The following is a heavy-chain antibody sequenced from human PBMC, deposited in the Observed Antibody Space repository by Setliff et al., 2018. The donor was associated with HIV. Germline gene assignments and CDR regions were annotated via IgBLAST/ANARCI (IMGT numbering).Heavy chain of an antibody. Sequence: PSETLSLTCTVSGGSISSYYWSWIRQPPGKGLEWIGYIYYSGSTNYNPSLKSRVTISVDTSKNQFSLKLSSVTAADTAVYYCARPFDWGSSHPLGYWSQGTLVTVSS. CDR1: GGSISSYY. D-gene: IGHD3-9*01. CDR2: IYYSGST. J-gene: IGHJ4*02. CDR3: ARPFDWGSSHPLGY. V-gene: IGHV4-59*08.